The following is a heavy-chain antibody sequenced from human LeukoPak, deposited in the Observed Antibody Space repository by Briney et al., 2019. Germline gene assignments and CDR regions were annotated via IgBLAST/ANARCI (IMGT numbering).Heavy chain of an antibody. CDR2: ISGSGGST. CDR3: ATARVVTNIDY. J-gene: IGHJ4*02. CDR1: GFTFSSYA. V-gene: IGHV3-23*01. D-gene: IGHD3-3*01. Sequence: GGSLRLSCAASGFTFSSYAMSWVRQTPGKGLEWVSAISGSGGSTYYADSVKGRFTISRDNSKNTLYLQMNSLRAEDTAVYYCATARVVTNIDYWGQGTLVTVSS.